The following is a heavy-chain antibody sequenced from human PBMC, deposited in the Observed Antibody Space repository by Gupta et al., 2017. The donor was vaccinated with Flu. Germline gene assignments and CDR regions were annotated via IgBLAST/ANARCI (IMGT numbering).Heavy chain of an antibody. D-gene: IGHD4-17*01. CDR3: ATVTTGC. CDR2: INTDGSST. Sequence: EAQLVESGGGSVQPGGDMRLSCAASGFTFSTSYLQWVRQAPGKGLVWVSRINTDGSSTTYADSVKGRFTISRDNAKNTLYLQMNSLGADDTGVYYCATVTTGCWGQGTLVTVSS. CDR1: GFTFSTSY. V-gene: IGHV3-74*03. J-gene: IGHJ4*02.